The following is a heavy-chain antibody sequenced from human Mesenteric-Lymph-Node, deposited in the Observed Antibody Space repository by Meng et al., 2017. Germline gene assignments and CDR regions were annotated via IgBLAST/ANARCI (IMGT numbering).Heavy chain of an antibody. Sequence: SETLSLTCAVYGGSFSGYYWSWIRQPPGKGLEWIGEINHSGSTNYNPSLKSRVTISVDTSKNQFSLKLSSVTAADTAVYYCARVRITMIVVVIRDAFDIWAKGQWSPSPQ. J-gene: IGHJ3*02. CDR3: ARVRITMIVVVIRDAFDI. D-gene: IGHD3-22*01. CDR1: GGSFSGYY. V-gene: IGHV4-34*01. CDR2: INHSGST.